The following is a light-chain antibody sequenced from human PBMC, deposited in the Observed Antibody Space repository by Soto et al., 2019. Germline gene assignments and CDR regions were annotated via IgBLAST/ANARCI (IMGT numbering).Light chain of an antibody. CDR3: QQYSSCWT. CDR2: KAS. V-gene: IGKV1-5*03. CDR1: QTISSS. Sequence: DIQMTQSPSTLSASVGDRVTITCRASQTISSSVAWYQQKPGKAPNLLIYKASSLESGVPSRFSGSGSGTDFTLTISRVQPDDFATYYCQQYSSCWTLRQGTKVEIK. J-gene: IGKJ1*01.